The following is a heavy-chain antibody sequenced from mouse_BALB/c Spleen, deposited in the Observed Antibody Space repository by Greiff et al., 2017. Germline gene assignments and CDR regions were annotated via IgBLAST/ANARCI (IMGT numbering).Heavy chain of an antibody. Sequence: EVHLVESGGGLVQPGGSLKLSCAASGFTFSSYTMSWVRQTPEKRLEWVAYISNGGGSTYYPDTVKGRFTISRDNAKNTLYLQMSSLKSEDTAMYYCARHGGSYAMDYWGQGTSVTVSS. CDR2: ISNGGGST. V-gene: IGHV5-12-2*01. J-gene: IGHJ4*01. CDR1: GFTFSSYT. CDR3: ARHGGSYAMDY.